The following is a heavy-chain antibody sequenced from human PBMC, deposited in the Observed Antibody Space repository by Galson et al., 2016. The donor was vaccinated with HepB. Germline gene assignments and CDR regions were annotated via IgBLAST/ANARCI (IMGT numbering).Heavy chain of an antibody. CDR3: ARLPLLYYGMDV. J-gene: IGHJ6*02. CDR2: IYYSGST. V-gene: IGHV4-39*01. D-gene: IGHD2-15*01. CDR1: GGSVGSSSYY. Sequence: SETLSLTCSVSGGSVGSSSYYWGWIRQPPGKGLEWIGTIYYSGSTYDNPSLKSRVTISVDTSKNQFSLKLISVTAADTAVYYCARLPLLYYGMDVWGQGTTVTVSS.